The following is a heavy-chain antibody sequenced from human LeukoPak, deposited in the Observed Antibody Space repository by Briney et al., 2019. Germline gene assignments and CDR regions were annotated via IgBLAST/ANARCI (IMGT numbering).Heavy chain of an antibody. Sequence: GGSLRLSCAASGFIFSSYGMHWVRQAPGKGLEWVAVISYDGSNKYYADSVKGRFTISRDNSKNTLYLQMNSLRAEDTAVYYCAKSLRSPTSHRQWQTFFDYWGQGTLVTVSS. V-gene: IGHV3-30*18. J-gene: IGHJ4*02. CDR3: AKSLRSPTSHRQWQTFFDY. CDR2: ISYDGSNK. D-gene: IGHD2-2*01. CDR1: GFIFSSYG.